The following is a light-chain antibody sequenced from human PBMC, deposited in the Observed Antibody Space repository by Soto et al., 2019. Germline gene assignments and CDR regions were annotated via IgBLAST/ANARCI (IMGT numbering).Light chain of an antibody. Sequence: LNYPSSVFRTPVPKLILSLTRKKKEFGGYNYVSWYQQHPGKAPKLMIYDVSNRPSGVSNRFSGSKSGNTASLTISGLQAEDEADYYCSSYTSSSPLYVFGTGTKVTV. CDR1: KKEFGGYNY. CDR2: DVS. CDR3: SSYTSSSPLYV. J-gene: IGLJ1*01. V-gene: IGLV2-14*01.